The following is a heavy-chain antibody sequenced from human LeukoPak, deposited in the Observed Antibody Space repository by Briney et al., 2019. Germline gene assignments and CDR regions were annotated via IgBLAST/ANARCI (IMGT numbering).Heavy chain of an antibody. V-gene: IGHV4-4*07. D-gene: IGHD3-9*01. CDR1: GGSISSYW. CDR3: ARDSADILTGFFEQ. J-gene: IGHJ4*02. Sequence: PSETLSLTCTVSGGSISSYWWSWIRQPAGKGLEWIGRIYISGSSNYNFALESRVTISVDKLKNQFSLKLSSVTAADTAVYYCARDSADILTGFFEQWGQGTLVTVSS. CDR2: IYISGSS.